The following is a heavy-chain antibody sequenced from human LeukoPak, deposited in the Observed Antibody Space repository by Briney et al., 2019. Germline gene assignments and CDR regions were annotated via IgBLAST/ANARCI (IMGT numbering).Heavy chain of an antibody. CDR1: GFIFSHFG. Sequence: PGRSLRLSCATSGFIFSHFGMHWVRHAPGKGLEWVAAIQSDGSQEYFADSVKGRSTISRDKSKSTMYLQIDTLRAEDTAVYYCARDSCLIKTCLDYWGQGTLVTVSS. J-gene: IGHJ4*02. CDR3: ARDSCLIKTCLDY. V-gene: IGHV3-33*01. D-gene: IGHD3-10*01. CDR2: IQSDGSQE.